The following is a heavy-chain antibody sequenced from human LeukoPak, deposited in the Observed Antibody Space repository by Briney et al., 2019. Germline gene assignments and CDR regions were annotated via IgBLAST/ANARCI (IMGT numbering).Heavy chain of an antibody. V-gene: IGHV4-4*07. Sequence: SETLSLTCTVSGGSISSYYWSWIRQPAGKGLEWIGRIYTSGSTNYNPSLKSRVTMSVDTSKNQFSLKLSSVTAADTAVYYCAREHLVGTTIVVVKTQPINWFDPWGQGTLVTVSS. CDR2: IYTSGST. CDR3: AREHLVGTTIVVVKTQPINWFDP. D-gene: IGHD3-22*01. J-gene: IGHJ5*02. CDR1: GGSISSYY.